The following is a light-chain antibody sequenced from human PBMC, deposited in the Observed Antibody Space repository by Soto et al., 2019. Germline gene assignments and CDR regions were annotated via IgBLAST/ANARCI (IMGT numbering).Light chain of an antibody. CDR1: LSVSSSY. J-gene: IGKJ1*01. V-gene: IGKV3-20*01. CDR2: GAS. CDR3: QQYGSSRT. Sequence: EIMLTQSPGTLSLSPGERATLSCRASLSVSSSYLAWYQQKPGQAPRLLIYGASSRATGIPDRFSGSGSGTDFTLTISRLEPEDFAVYYCQQYGSSRTFGQGTKVEIK.